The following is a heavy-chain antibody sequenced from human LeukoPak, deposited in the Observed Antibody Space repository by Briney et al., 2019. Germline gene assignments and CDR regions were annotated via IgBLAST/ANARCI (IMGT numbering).Heavy chain of an antibody. CDR3: ARLSGYSSY. J-gene: IGHJ4*02. Sequence: PSETLFLTCTVSGGSISSSSYYWGWIRQPSGKGLEWIGSIYYSGSTYYNPSLKSRVTISVDTSKNQFSLKLSSVTAADTAVYYCARLSGYSSYWGQGTLVTVSS. V-gene: IGHV4-39*01. CDR2: IYYSGST. D-gene: IGHD6-19*01. CDR1: GGSISSSSYY.